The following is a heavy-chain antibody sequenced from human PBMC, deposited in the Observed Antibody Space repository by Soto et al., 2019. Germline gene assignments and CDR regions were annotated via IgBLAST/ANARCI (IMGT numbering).Heavy chain of an antibody. V-gene: IGHV3-30*18. D-gene: IGHD3-22*01. CDR1: GFTFSSYG. J-gene: IGHJ3*02. CDR2: ISYDGSNK. Sequence: QVQLVESGGGVVQPGRSLRLSCAASGFTFSSYGMHWVRQAPGKGLEWVAVISYDGSNKYYADSVKGRFTISRDNSKNTLYLQMNSLRAEDTAVFYCAKDFEYYYDSIGYAFDIWGQGTMVTVSS. CDR3: AKDFEYYYDSIGYAFDI.